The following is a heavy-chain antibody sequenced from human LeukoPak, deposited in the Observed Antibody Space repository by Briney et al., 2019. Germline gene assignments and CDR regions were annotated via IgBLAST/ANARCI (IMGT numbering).Heavy chain of an antibody. D-gene: IGHD3-10*01. Sequence: SETLSLTYTVSGGSISRYYWSWIRQPPGKGLEWIGYINDSGSTNYNPSLKSRVTMSVDTSKNQFSLKLSSVTAADTAVYYCARSYRGFGSGYYYGMDVWGQGTTVTVSS. CDR3: ARSYRGFGSGYYYGMDV. CDR1: GGSISRYY. V-gene: IGHV4-59*12. CDR2: INDSGST. J-gene: IGHJ6*02.